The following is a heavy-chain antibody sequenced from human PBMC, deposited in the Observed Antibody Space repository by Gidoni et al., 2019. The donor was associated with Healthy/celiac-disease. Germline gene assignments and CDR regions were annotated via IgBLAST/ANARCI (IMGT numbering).Heavy chain of an antibody. CDR1: GYTFTSYY. CDR2: INPSGGST. J-gene: IGHJ6*03. Sequence: QVQLVQSGAEVKKPGASVKVSCKASGYTFTSYYMHWVRQAPGQGLEWMGIINPSGGSTSYAQKFQGRVTMTRDTSTSTVYMELSSLRSEDTAVYYCAREHYSNYGTVNYYYMDVWGKGTTVTVSS. V-gene: IGHV1-46*03. CDR3: AREHYSNYGTVNYYYMDV. D-gene: IGHD4-4*01.